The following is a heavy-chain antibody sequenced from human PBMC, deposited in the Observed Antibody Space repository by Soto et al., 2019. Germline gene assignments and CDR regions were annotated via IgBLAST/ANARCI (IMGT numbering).Heavy chain of an antibody. J-gene: IGHJ4*02. CDR3: VSASGSYSGYY. CDR1: GFTFGASA. Sequence: GGSLRLSCAASGFTFGASALQWVRQASGKGLEWLGRIGSKGETYATTYAASVKGRFTISRDNSKNTLYLQMNSLRAEDTAVYYCVSASGSYSGYYWGQGTLVTVSS. V-gene: IGHV3-73*01. D-gene: IGHD1-26*01. CDR2: IGSKGETYAT.